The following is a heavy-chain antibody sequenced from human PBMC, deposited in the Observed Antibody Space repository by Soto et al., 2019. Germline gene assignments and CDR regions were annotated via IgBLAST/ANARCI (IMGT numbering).Heavy chain of an antibody. CDR3: ATVCSSTPCYPWNWFAP. J-gene: IGHJ5*02. CDR1: GYTFTSYG. CDR2: ISADNGNT. Sequence: QVQLVQSGAEVKKPGASVKVSCKASGYTFTSYGISWVRQAPGQGLEWMGWISADNGNTNYAQKLQGRVTMTTDTSTSTAYMELRSLRSDDTAVYYCATVCSSTPCYPWNWFAPWGQGTLVTVSS. V-gene: IGHV1-18*01. D-gene: IGHD2-2*01.